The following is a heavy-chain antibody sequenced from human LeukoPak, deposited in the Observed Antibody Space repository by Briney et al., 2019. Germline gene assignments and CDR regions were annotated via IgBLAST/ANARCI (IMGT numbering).Heavy chain of an antibody. Sequence: GESLKISCKASGYTFTNYWIGWVRHMPGKGLEWMGVIYPGDSDIRYSPSFQGQVTISADKSTSTAYLQWSSLKASDTAMYYCGRPGGSYGSDFDFWGQGTLVTVSS. CDR1: GYTFTNYW. D-gene: IGHD1-26*01. CDR2: IYPGDSDI. CDR3: GRPGGSYGSDFDF. J-gene: IGHJ4*02. V-gene: IGHV5-51*01.